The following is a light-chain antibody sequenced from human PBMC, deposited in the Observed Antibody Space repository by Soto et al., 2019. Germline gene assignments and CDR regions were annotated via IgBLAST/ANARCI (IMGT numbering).Light chain of an antibody. CDR2: DNT. CDR1: SSNIGAGYN. Sequence: QSVLTQPPSVSGAPGQRVTISCTGSSSNIGAGYNVHWYQQLPGTAPKLLMYDNTNRPSGVPDRFSGSKSGTSASLAITGLQAEDEADYYCQSYDSSLSGWMFGGGTKVTVL. V-gene: IGLV1-40*01. J-gene: IGLJ3*02. CDR3: QSYDSSLSGWM.